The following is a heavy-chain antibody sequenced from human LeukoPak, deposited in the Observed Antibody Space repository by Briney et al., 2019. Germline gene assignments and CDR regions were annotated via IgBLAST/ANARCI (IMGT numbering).Heavy chain of an antibody. CDR1: GYTFTGYY. CDR2: INPNSGGT. V-gene: IGHV1-2*02. D-gene: IGHD5-12*01. Sequence: ASVKVSCKASGYTFTGYYMHWVRQAPGQGLEWMGWINPNSGGTNYAQKFQGRVTMTRDTSISTAYMELSRLRSDDTAVYYCARGYSGYDFPLDYWAREPWSPSPQ. J-gene: IGHJ4*02. CDR3: ARGYSGYDFPLDY.